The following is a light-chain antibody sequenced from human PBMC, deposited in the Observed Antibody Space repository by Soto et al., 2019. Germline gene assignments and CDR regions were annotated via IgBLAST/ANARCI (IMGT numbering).Light chain of an antibody. CDR2: GAS. J-gene: IGKJ4*01. CDR3: QQYRNWPLT. Sequence: DIVLTQSPGTLSRSLGERATLSCRASQSVSNNYLAWYQHKPGQSPRLLIYGASTRATNIAARFSGSGSGTEFTLTISSLQSEDFAVYYCQQYRNWPLTFGGGTKVDVK. V-gene: IGKV3-15*01. CDR1: QSVSNN.